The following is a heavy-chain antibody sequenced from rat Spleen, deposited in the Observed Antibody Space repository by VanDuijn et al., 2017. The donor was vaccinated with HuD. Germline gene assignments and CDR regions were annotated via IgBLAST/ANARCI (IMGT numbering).Heavy chain of an antibody. J-gene: IGHJ4*01. V-gene: IGHV5-31*01. CDR1: GFTFNNYW. Sequence: EVQLVESGGGLVQPRRSLKLSCVASGFTFNNYWMTWIRQAPGKGLEWVASITNAAGKVHYPDSVKGRFTISRDNAKSTLYLQMNSLRSEDTATYYCARARGYYVMDAWGQGASVTVSS. CDR2: ITNAAGKV. CDR3: ARARGYYVMDA.